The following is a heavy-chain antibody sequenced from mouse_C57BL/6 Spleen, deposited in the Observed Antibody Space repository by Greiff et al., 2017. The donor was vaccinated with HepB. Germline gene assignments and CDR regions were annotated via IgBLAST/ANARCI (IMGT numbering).Heavy chain of an antibody. V-gene: IGHV1-55*01. CDR2: IYPGSGST. CDR1: GYTFTSYW. CDR3: ARKGTTVRYAMDY. Sequence: QVQLQQPGAELVKPGASVKMSCKASGYTFTSYWITWVKQRPGQGLEWIGDIYPGSGSTNYNEKFKSKATLTVDTSSSTAYMQLSSLTSEDSAVYYCARKGTTVRYAMDYWGQGTSVTVSS. J-gene: IGHJ4*01. D-gene: IGHD1-1*01.